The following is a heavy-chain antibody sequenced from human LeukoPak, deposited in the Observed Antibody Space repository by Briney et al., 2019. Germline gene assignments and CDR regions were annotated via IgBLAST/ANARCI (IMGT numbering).Heavy chain of an antibody. CDR3: ARDGGGSPDY. Sequence: PGGSLRLSCAASGFIFSSYSMHWVRQAPGKGLEYVSAISENGGTYYANSVKGRFTISRDNSKNMLYLQMGSLRTEDMAVYYCARDGGGSPDYWGQGTLVTVSS. V-gene: IGHV3-64*01. CDR1: GFIFSSYS. CDR2: ISENGGT. J-gene: IGHJ4*02. D-gene: IGHD3-16*01.